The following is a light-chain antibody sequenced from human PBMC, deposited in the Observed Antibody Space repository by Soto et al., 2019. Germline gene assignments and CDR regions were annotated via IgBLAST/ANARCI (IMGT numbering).Light chain of an antibody. CDR1: QSVGSW. Sequence: DIQMTQSPSTLSASVGDIVTISCRASQSVGSWLAWYQQKPGKAPKFLIYDASTLESGVPSRFSGSGSGTEFTLTISSLQPDDFATYYCQQYDNYPLTFGGGTKVDNK. CDR2: DAS. J-gene: IGKJ4*01. V-gene: IGKV1-5*01. CDR3: QQYDNYPLT.